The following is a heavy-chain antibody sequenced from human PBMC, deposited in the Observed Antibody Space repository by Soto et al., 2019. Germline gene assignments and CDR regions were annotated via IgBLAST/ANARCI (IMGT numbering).Heavy chain of an antibody. Sequence: ASVKVSCKASGYTFTGYYMHWVRQAPGQGLEWMGWINPNSGGTNYAQKFQGWVTMTRDTSISTAYMVLSRLRSDDTAVYYCARDLLGSQYYDSSGYSPGAFDIWGQGTMVTVSS. CDR2: INPNSGGT. V-gene: IGHV1-2*04. D-gene: IGHD3-22*01. CDR3: ARDLLGSQYYDSSGYSPGAFDI. J-gene: IGHJ3*02. CDR1: GYTFTGYY.